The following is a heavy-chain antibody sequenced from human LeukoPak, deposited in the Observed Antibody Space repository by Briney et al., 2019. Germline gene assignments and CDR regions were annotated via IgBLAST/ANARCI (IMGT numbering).Heavy chain of an antibody. CDR1: GFTFSSHW. CDR3: ASWSSGWYFDY. CDR2: IKKDGSEK. J-gene: IGHJ4*02. V-gene: IGHV3-7*01. Sequence: GGSLRLSCAASGFTFSSHWMSWVRQAPEKGLEWVANIKKDGSEKYYVDSVKGRFTISRDNAKNSLYLQMNSLRAEDTAVYYCASWSSGWYFDYWGQGTLVTVSS. D-gene: IGHD6-19*01.